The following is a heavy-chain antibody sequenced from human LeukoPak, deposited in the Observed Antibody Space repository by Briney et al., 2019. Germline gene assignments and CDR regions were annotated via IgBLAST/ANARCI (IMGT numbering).Heavy chain of an antibody. J-gene: IGHJ4*02. CDR1: GFTFSSYT. D-gene: IGHD5-12*01. CDR3: ARDVAFDY. Sequence: GGSLRLSCAASGFTFSSYTMNWVRQAPGKGLEWVSSITTTSSYIYYADSVKGRFTISRDNSKNTLYLQMNSLRAEDTAVYYCARDVAFDYWGQGTLVTVSS. CDR2: ITTTSSYI. V-gene: IGHV3-21*01.